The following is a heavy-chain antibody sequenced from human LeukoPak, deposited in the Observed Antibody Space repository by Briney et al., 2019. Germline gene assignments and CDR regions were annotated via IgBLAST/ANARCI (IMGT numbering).Heavy chain of an antibody. CDR2: ISAHNGNT. CDR3: ARAFGVVVPAAISGWFDP. V-gene: IGHV1-18*04. D-gene: IGHD2-2*01. Sequence: ASVKVSCKASGYTFTSYGISWVRQAPGQGLEWMGWISAHNGNTNYAQKLQGRVTMTTDTSTSTAYMELRSLRSDDTAVYYCARAFGVVVPAAISGWFDPWGQGTLVTVSS. J-gene: IGHJ5*02. CDR1: GYTFTSYG.